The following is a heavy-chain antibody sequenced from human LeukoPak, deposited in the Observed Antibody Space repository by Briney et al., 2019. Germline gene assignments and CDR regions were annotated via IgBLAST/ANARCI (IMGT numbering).Heavy chain of an antibody. J-gene: IGHJ5*02. CDR1: GGSISSYY. V-gene: IGHV4-59*12. D-gene: IGHD2-8*01. CDR2: IYYSGTT. CDR3: ARELGLVLMVYAMRWFDP. Sequence: PSETLSLTCTVSGGSISSYYWSWIRQPPGKGLEWIGNIYYSGTTYYNPSLKSRVTISVDTSKNQFSLKLSSVTAADTAVYYCARELGLVLMVYAMRWFDPWGQGTLVTVS.